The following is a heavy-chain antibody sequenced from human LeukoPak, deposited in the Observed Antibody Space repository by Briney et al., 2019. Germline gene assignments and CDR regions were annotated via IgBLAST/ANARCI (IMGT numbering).Heavy chain of an antibody. Sequence: QPGGSLRLSCAASGFTFSSYWMHWVRQAPGKGLVWVSHINSDGSSTSYADSVKGRFTISRDNAKNTLYLQMNSLRAEDTAVYYCARDGSSARGDYWGQGTLVTVSS. CDR1: GFTFSSYW. V-gene: IGHV3-74*01. D-gene: IGHD2-2*01. CDR3: ARDGSSARGDY. J-gene: IGHJ4*02. CDR2: INSDGSST.